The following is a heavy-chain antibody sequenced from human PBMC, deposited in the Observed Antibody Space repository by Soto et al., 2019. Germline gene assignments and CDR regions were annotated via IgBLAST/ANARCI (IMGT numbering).Heavy chain of an antibody. J-gene: IGHJ5*02. CDR1: GGSISSYY. V-gene: IGHV4-59*01. CDR3: ARSAGKGRDWFDP. CDR2: IYYSGST. D-gene: IGHD6-13*01. Sequence: SSETLSLTCTVSGGSISSYYWSWIRQPPGKGLEWIGYIYYSGSTNYNPSLKSRVTISVDTSKNQFSLKLSSVTAADTAVYYCARSAGKGRDWFDPWGQGTLVTVSS.